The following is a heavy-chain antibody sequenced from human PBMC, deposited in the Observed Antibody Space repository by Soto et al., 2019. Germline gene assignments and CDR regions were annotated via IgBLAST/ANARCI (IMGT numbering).Heavy chain of an antibody. V-gene: IGHV1-2*04. CDR1: GYTFTGYY. D-gene: IGHD6-13*01. Sequence: QVQLVQSGAEVKKPGASVKVSCKASGYTFTGYYMHLVRQAPGQGLEWMGWINPNSGGTNYAQKFQGWVTMTRDTSISTAYMELSRLRSDDTAVYYCARDRAAAGHLSYYYYGMDVWGQGTTVTVSS. CDR2: INPNSGGT. CDR3: ARDRAAAGHLSYYYYGMDV. J-gene: IGHJ6*02.